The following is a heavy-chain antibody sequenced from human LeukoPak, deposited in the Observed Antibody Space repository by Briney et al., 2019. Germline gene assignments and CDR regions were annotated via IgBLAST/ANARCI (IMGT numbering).Heavy chain of an antibody. CDR1: GGTLSSYA. J-gene: IGHJ4*02. CDR3: ARGGINYYDSSGVFDY. Sequence: ASVKVSCKASGGTLSSYAISWVRQAPGQGLEWMGRIIPIFGTANYAQKFQGRVTITTDESTSTAYMELSSLRSEDTAVYYCARGGINYYDSSGVFDYWGQGTLVTVSS. D-gene: IGHD3-22*01. CDR2: IIPIFGTA. V-gene: IGHV1-69*05.